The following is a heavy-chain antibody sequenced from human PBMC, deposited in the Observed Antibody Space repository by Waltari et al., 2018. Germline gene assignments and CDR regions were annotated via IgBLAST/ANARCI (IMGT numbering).Heavy chain of an antibody. D-gene: IGHD6-13*01. CDR2: IYYSGST. CDR1: GGSISSHY. V-gene: IGHV4-59*11. J-gene: IGHJ4*02. CDR3: ARDGSSSWYDY. Sequence: QVQLQESGPGLVKPSETLSLTCTVSGGSISSHYWSWIRQPPGMGLEWIGYIYYSGSTNYNPSLKSRVTISVDTSKNQFSLKLSSVTAADTAVYYCARDGSSSWYDYWGQGTLVTVSS.